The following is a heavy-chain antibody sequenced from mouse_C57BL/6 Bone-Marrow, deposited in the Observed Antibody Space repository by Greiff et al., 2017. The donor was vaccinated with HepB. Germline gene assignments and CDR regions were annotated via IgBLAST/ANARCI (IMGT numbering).Heavy chain of an antibody. D-gene: IGHD2-2*01. CDR3: VRKGYYYAMDY. CDR2: IYYSGTI. Sequence: EVQRVESGPGLVKPSQTVFLTCTVTGISFTTGNYRWSWIRQFPGHKLEWIGYIYYSGTITYNPSLTSRTTITRDPPKTQFFLEKNSLTAEDTATYYCVRKGYYYAMDYWGQGTSVTSSS. CDR1: GISFTTGNYR. V-gene: IGHV3-5*01. J-gene: IGHJ4*01.